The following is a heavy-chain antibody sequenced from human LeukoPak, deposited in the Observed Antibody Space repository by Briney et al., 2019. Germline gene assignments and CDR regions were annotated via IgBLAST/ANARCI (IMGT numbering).Heavy chain of an antibody. CDR3: AKAMVRGVIIEEFDY. D-gene: IGHD3-10*01. V-gene: IGHV3-23*01. CDR2: ISGSGGST. Sequence: GGSLRLSCAASGFTFSSYAMSWVRQAPGKGLEWVSAISGSGGSTYCADSVKGRFTISRDNSKNTLYLQMNSLRAEDTAVYYCAKAMVRGVIIEEFDYWGQGTLVTVSS. CDR1: GFTFSSYA. J-gene: IGHJ4*02.